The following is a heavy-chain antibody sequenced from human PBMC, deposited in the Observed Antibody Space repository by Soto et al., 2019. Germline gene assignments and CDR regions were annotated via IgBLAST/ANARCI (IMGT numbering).Heavy chain of an antibody. CDR1: GYTFTSYG. J-gene: IGHJ5*02. Sequence: GASVKVSCKASGYTFTSYGISWVRQAPGQGLEWMGWISAYNGNTNYAQKLQGRVTMTTDTSTSTAYMELRSLRSDDTAVYYCARELRYFDRLNWFDPWGQGTLVTVSS. CDR2: ISAYNGNT. CDR3: ARELRYFDRLNWFDP. D-gene: IGHD3-9*01. V-gene: IGHV1-18*01.